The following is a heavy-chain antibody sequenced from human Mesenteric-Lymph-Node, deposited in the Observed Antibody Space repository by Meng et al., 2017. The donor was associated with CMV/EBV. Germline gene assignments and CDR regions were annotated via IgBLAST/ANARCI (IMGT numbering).Heavy chain of an antibody. V-gene: IGHV3-53*01. CDR3: ARGHDYYYDSSGPSFDP. CDR1: GFTVSSNY. J-gene: IGHJ5*02. Sequence: GGSLRLSCAASGFTVSSNYMSWVRQAPGKGLEWVSVIYSGGSTYYADSVKGRLTISRDNAKNSLYLQMNSLRAEDTAVYYCARGHDYYYDSSGPSFDPWGQGTRVTVSS. CDR2: IYSGGST. D-gene: IGHD3-22*01.